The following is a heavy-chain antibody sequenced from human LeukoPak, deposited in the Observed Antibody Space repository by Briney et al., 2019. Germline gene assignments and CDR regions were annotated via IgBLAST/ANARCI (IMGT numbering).Heavy chain of an antibody. CDR3: AKDFSYDSSGAPEY. CDR2: ISGSGGST. D-gene: IGHD3-22*01. CDR1: GFTFSSYA. Sequence: GGSLRLSCAASGFTFSSYAMSWVRQAPGKGLEWVSAISGSGGSTYYADSVKGRFTISRDNSKNTLYLQMNSLRAEDMALYYCAKDFSYDSSGAPEYWGQGTLVTVSS. V-gene: IGHV3-23*01. J-gene: IGHJ4*02.